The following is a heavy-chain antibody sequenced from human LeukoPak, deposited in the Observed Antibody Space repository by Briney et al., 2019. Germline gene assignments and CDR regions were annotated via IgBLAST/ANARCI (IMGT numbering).Heavy chain of an antibody. V-gene: IGHV3-23*01. Sequence: GGSLRLSCAASGFTFNTYAMSWVRQAPGKGLEWVSSISENGESTYYADSVKGRFTISRDNSRNTLYLQMNSLRAEDTAVYYCANYFHYGGYASLWYWGQGTLVTGSS. CDR1: GFTFNTYA. D-gene: IGHD4-17*01. CDR2: ISENGEST. CDR3: ANYFHYGGYASLWY. J-gene: IGHJ4*02.